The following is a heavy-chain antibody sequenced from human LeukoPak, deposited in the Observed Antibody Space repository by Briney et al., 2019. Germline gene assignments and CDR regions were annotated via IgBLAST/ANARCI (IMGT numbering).Heavy chain of an antibody. CDR3: ASHSYDFRQKVDY. D-gene: IGHD3-3*01. J-gene: IGHJ4*02. CDR2: IYYSGST. CDR1: GVSISSSSYY. V-gene: IGHV4-39*01. Sequence: SETLSLTCTVSGVSISSSSYYWGWIRQPPGKGLEWIGSIYYSGSTYYNPSLKSRVTISVDTSKNQFSLKLSSVTAADTAVYFCASHSYDFRQKVDYWGQGTLVTVSS.